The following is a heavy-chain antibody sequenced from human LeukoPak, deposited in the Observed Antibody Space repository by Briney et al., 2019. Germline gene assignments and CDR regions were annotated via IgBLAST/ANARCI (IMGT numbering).Heavy chain of an antibody. D-gene: IGHD4-17*01. CDR1: GITFSNYW. Sequence: PGGSLRHSCIASGITFSNYWMHWFRQAPGKGLVWVSRIYTDGSRTNYADSVKGRFTISRDNARNTLILEMNSLTAEDTAVYYCVRDGRGDYPKFDLWGQGALVTVS. CDR3: VRDGRGDYPKFDL. J-gene: IGHJ4*02. V-gene: IGHV3-74*01. CDR2: IYTDGSRT.